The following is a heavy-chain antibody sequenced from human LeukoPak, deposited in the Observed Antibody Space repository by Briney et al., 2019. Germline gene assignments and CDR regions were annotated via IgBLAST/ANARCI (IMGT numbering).Heavy chain of an antibody. V-gene: IGHV1-46*01. Sequence: GASVKVSCKASGYTFTNYYMHWVRQAPGQGLEWMEGINPSGDSTSYAQKFQGRVTVTRDTSTSTVYMELSSLRSEDTAVYYCARVGVVITDFDYWGQGTLVTVSS. CDR1: GYTFTNYY. J-gene: IGHJ4*02. CDR3: ARVGVVITDFDY. CDR2: INPSGDST. D-gene: IGHD3-3*01.